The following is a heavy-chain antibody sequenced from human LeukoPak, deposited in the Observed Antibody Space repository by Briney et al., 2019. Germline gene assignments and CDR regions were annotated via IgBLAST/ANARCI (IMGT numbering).Heavy chain of an antibody. CDR1: GFTFSSYA. Sequence: PGGSLRLSCVASGFTFSSYAMSWVRQAPGKGLEWVSAISGSGGSTYYADSVKGRFTISRDNSKNTLYLQMNSLRAEDTAVYYCAKDQTHPELRENWFDPWGQGTLVTVSS. CDR3: AKDQTHPELRENWFDP. J-gene: IGHJ5*02. D-gene: IGHD1-7*01. V-gene: IGHV3-23*01. CDR2: ISGSGGST.